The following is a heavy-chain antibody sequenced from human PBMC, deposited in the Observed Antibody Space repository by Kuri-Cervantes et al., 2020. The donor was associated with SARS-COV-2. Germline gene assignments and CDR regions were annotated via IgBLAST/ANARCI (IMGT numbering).Heavy chain of an antibody. D-gene: IGHD3-9*01. J-gene: IGHJ4*02. CDR1: GFRFSGYP. V-gene: IGHV3-64*04. Sequence: GGSLRLSCSASGFRFSGYPMHWVRQAPGKGLEYVSAISSDGGSTYYADSVKGRFTISRDNATNSLYLQMNSLRAEDTALYYCAKSGATDILTGYFAYWGQGNLVNGSS. CDR3: AKSGATDILTGYFAY. CDR2: ISSDGGST.